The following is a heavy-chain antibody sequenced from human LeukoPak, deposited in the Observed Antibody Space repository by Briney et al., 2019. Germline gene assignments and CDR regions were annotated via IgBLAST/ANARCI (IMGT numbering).Heavy chain of an antibody. CDR3: AGHWDTAMVYFDY. Sequence: SETLSLTCTVSGGSISSSSYYWGWIRQPPGKGLEWIGSIYYSGSTYYNPSLKSRVTISVDTSKNQFSLKLSSVTAADTAVYYCAGHWDTAMVYFDYWGQGTLVTVSS. D-gene: IGHD5-18*01. J-gene: IGHJ4*02. V-gene: IGHV4-39*01. CDR2: IYYSGST. CDR1: GGSISSSSYY.